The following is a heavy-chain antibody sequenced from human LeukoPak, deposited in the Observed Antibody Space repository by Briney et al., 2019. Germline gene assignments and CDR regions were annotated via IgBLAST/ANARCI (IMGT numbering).Heavy chain of an antibody. Sequence: ASVKVSCKASGYTFPSYFMHWVRQAPGQGLEWMGTFSPGGGSTTYAQKFQGRVTMTRDMSTTTDYMELSSLRSEDTAVYYCARDNSVGDIAWWFDPWGQGTLVTVSS. CDR3: ARDNSVGDIAWWFDP. J-gene: IGHJ5*02. D-gene: IGHD3-16*02. CDR2: FSPGGGST. CDR1: GYTFPSYF. V-gene: IGHV1-46*01.